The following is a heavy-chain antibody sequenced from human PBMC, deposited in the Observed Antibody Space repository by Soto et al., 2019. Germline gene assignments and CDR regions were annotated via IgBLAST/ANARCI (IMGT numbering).Heavy chain of an antibody. V-gene: IGHV1-3*05. CDR3: ALAVAVPADFDY. Sequence: QVQLVQSGTEEKKPGASVKVSCKASGYTFTSYAMHWVRQAPGQRLEWMGWINAGNGNTKYSQKCQGRVTITRDTSASTAYRELSSLRSEDTTVYYCALAVAVPADFDYWGQVTLVTVSS. CDR2: INAGNGNT. D-gene: IGHD6-19*01. J-gene: IGHJ4*02. CDR1: GYTFTSYA.